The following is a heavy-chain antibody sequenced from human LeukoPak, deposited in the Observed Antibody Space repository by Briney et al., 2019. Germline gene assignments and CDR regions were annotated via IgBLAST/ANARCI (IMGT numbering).Heavy chain of an antibody. Sequence: SETLSLTCTVSGGSISSYYWSWIRQPPGKGLEWIGYIYYSGSTNYNPSPKSRVTISVDTSKNQFSLKLSSVTAADTAVYYCARDRGAWELLGWFDPWGQGTLVTVSS. CDR3: ARDRGAWELLGWFDP. D-gene: IGHD1-26*01. J-gene: IGHJ5*02. V-gene: IGHV4-59*01. CDR2: IYYSGST. CDR1: GGSISSYY.